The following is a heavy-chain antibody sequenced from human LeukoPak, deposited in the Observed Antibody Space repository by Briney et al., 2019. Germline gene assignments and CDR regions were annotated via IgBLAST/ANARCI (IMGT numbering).Heavy chain of an antibody. CDR1: GYTFTSYG. V-gene: IGHV1-18*01. CDR3: ARATRMDFWSGYFFDP. Sequence: GASVKVSCKASGYTFTSYGISWVRQAAGQGLEWMGWISAYNGNTNYAQKLQGRVTMTTDTSTSTAYMELRSLRSDDTAVYYCARATRMDFWSGYFFDPWGQGTLVTVSS. CDR2: ISAYNGNT. J-gene: IGHJ5*02. D-gene: IGHD3-3*01.